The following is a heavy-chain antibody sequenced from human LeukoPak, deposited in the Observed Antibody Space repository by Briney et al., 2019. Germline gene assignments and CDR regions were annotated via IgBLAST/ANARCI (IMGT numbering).Heavy chain of an antibody. V-gene: IGHV3-21*01. J-gene: IGHJ4*02. CDR1: GFTFSSYS. Sequence: GGSLRLSCAASGFTFSSYSMNWVRQAPGKGLEWVSSISSSSSYIYYADSVKGRFTISRDNAKNSLYLQMNSLRAEDTAVYYCARDVRVVAAHPFDYWGQGTLVTVSS. D-gene: IGHD2-15*01. CDR2: ISSSSSYI. CDR3: ARDVRVVAAHPFDY.